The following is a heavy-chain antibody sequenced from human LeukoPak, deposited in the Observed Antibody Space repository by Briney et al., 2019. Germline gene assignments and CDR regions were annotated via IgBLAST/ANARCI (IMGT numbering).Heavy chain of an antibody. Sequence: GRSLRLSCAASGFTFSSYGMHWVRQAPGKGLEWVAVIWYDGSNKYYAGSVKGRFTISRDNSKNTLYLQMNSLRAEDTAVYYCARDRSGIAVGPLDYWGQGTLVTVSS. J-gene: IGHJ4*02. CDR3: ARDRSGIAVGPLDY. CDR1: GFTFSSYG. V-gene: IGHV3-33*01. D-gene: IGHD6-19*01. CDR2: IWYDGSNK.